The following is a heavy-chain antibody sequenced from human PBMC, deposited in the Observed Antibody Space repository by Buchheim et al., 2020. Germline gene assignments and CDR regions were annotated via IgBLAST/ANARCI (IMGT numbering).Heavy chain of an antibody. J-gene: IGHJ4*02. CDR1: GFTFSSYG. D-gene: IGHD3-10*01. CDR3: AKGALDSGSAYSPTDY. Sequence: EVQLLESGGGLVQPGGSLRLSCAASGFTFSSYGMSWVRQAPGKRLEWVSGISGSGASTYYADSVKGRFTISRDKSKKTLYFQMNNLRAEDTALYYCAKGALDSGSAYSPTDYWGQGTL. V-gene: IGHV3-23*01. CDR2: ISGSGAST.